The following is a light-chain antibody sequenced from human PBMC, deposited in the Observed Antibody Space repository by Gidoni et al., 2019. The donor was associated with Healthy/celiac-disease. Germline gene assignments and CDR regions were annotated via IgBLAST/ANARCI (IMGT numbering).Light chain of an antibody. V-gene: IGKV3-20*01. Sequence: EIEFTQSPGTLSLSPGDRATRSCRASQSVSSSYLAWYQQKPGQAPRLLIYGASSRATGIPDRFSGSGSGTDFTLTISRLEPEDFSVYYCQQYGSSPWTFGQGTKVEIK. CDR1: QSVSSSY. CDR2: GAS. J-gene: IGKJ1*01. CDR3: QQYGSSPWT.